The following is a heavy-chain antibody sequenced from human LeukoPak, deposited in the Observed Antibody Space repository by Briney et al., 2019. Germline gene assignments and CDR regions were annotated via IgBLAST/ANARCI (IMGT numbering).Heavy chain of an antibody. V-gene: IGHV3-23*01. CDR2: ISGSGGST. J-gene: IGHJ4*02. CDR3: AKAGFGGQLLTFDY. D-gene: IGHD2-2*01. Sequence: GGSLRLSCAASGFTFSSYSMNWVRQAPGKGLEWVSAISGSGGSTYYADSVKGRFTISRDNSKNTLYLQMNSLRAEDTAVYYCAKAGFGGQLLTFDYWGQGTLVTVSS. CDR1: GFTFSSYS.